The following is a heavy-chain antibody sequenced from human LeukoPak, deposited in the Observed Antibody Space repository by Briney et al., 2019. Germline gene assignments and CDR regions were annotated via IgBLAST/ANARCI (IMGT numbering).Heavy chain of an antibody. CDR1: GFTVSGNY. V-gene: IGHV3-53*01. J-gene: IGHJ3*02. CDR2: VYSDDNT. CDR3: ARGHFTDAFDI. Sequence: GGSLRLSCAVSGFTVSGNYMSWVRQAPGKGLEWVSVVYSDDNTYYADSVKGRFTISSDNSKNTLYLQMNSLRAEDTAVYYCARGHFTDAFDIWGQGTMVTVSS. D-gene: IGHD2/OR15-2a*01.